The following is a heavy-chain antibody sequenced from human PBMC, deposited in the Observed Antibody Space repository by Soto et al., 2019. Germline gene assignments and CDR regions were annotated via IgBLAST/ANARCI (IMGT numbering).Heavy chain of an antibody. CDR3: ARDWRSYYDFWSGYHFDY. CDR1: GFTFSSYW. J-gene: IGHJ4*02. D-gene: IGHD3-3*01. Sequence: PGGSLRLSCAASGFTFSSYWMSWVRQAPGKGLEWVANIKQDGSEKYYVDSVKGRFTISRDNAKNSLYLQMNSLRAEDTAVYYCARDWRSYYDFWSGYHFDYWGQGTLVTVSS. CDR2: IKQDGSEK. V-gene: IGHV3-7*01.